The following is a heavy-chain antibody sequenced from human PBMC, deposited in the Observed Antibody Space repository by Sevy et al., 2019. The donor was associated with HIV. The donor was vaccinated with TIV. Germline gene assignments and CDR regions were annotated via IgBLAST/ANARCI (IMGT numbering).Heavy chain of an antibody. CDR2: IYTSGST. CDR1: GGSISSGNYY. V-gene: IGHV4-61*02. J-gene: IGHJ4*02. D-gene: IGHD2-2*01. CDR3: ARESGDCSSTSCYEGVFDY. Sequence: LSLTCTVSGGSISSGNYYWSWIRQPAGKGLEWIGRIYTSGSTNYNPSLKSRVTISVDTSKNQFSLKLSSVTAADTAVHYCARESGDCSSTSCYEGVFDYWGQGTLVTVSS.